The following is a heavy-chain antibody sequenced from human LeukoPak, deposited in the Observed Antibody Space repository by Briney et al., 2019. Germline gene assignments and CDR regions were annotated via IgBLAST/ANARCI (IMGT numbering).Heavy chain of an antibody. D-gene: IGHD2-2*02. V-gene: IGHV3-33*01. J-gene: IGHJ6*02. CDR3: AREGIVVVPAAIGGEGYYYGMDV. CDR2: IWYDGSNK. CDR1: GFTFSSYG. Sequence: GRSLRLSCAASGFTFSSYGMRWVRQAPGKGLEWVAVIWYDGSNKYYADSVKGRFTISRDNSKNTLYLQMNSLRAEDTAVYYCAREGIVVVPAAIGGEGYYYGMDVWGQGTTVTVSS.